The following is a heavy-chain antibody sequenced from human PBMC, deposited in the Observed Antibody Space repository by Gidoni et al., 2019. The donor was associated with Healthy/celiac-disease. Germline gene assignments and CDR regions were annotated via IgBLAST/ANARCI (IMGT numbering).Heavy chain of an antibody. V-gene: IGHV4-4*02. Sequence: QVQLQESGPGLVKPSGTLSLPRAVSGGSISSSNWWSWVRQPPGKGLEWIGEIYHSGSTNYNPSLKSRVTISVDKSKNQFSLKLSSVTAADTAVYYCARTIFGVAGDSYYFDYWGQGTLVTVSS. D-gene: IGHD3-3*01. J-gene: IGHJ4*02. CDR3: ARTIFGVAGDSYYFDY. CDR1: GGSISSSNW. CDR2: IYHSGST.